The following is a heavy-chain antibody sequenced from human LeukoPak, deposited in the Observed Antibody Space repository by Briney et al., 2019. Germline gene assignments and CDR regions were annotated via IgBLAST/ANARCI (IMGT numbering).Heavy chain of an antibody. Sequence: GGSLRLSCAASGFTFSDYYMSWIRQAPGKGLEWDSYISSSGSTIYYADSVKGRFTISRDNAKNSLYLQMNSLRAEDTAVYYCARDTTAPDYYYYYYMDVWGKGTTVTVSS. CDR3: ARDTTAPDYYYYYYMDV. CDR2: ISSSGSTI. D-gene: IGHD1-14*01. CDR1: GFTFSDYY. J-gene: IGHJ6*03. V-gene: IGHV3-11*01.